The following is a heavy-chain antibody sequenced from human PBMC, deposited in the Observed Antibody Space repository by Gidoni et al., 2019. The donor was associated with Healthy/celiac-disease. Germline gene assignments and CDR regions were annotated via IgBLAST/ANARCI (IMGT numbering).Heavy chain of an antibody. Sequence: QVQLQQWGAGLLKPSETLSLTCAVYGGSFSGYYWSWLRQPPGKGLEWIGEINHSGSTNYNPSLKSRVTISVDTSKNQFSLKLSSVTAADTAVYYCARLIAAAEAGYYYGMDVWGQGTTVTVSS. V-gene: IGHV4-34*01. CDR2: INHSGST. CDR3: ARLIAAAEAGYYYGMDV. J-gene: IGHJ6*02. CDR1: GGSFSGYY. D-gene: IGHD6-13*01.